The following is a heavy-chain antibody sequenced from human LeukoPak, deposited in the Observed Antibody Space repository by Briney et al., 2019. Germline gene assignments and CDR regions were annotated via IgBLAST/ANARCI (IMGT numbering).Heavy chain of an antibody. Sequence: ASVKVSCKVSGYTLTELSMHWVRQAPGKGLEWMGGFDPEDGETIYAQKFQGRVTMTEDTSTDTAYMELSSLRSEDTAAYYCATVRRLKYCSGGSCYGRDAFDIWGQGTMVTVSS. V-gene: IGHV1-24*01. CDR2: FDPEDGET. CDR3: ATVRRLKYCSGGSCYGRDAFDI. CDR1: GYTLTELS. D-gene: IGHD2-15*01. J-gene: IGHJ3*02.